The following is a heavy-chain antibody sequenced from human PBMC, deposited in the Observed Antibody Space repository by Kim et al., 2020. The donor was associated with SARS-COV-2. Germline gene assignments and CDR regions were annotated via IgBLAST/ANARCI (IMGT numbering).Heavy chain of an antibody. Sequence: TSYAQKFQGRVTMTRDTSTSTVYMELSSLRSEETAVYFCAREGSSGQSDYWGQGTLVTVSS. D-gene: IGHD6-19*01. V-gene: IGHV1-46*01. CDR2: T. J-gene: IGHJ4*02. CDR3: AREGSSGQSDY.